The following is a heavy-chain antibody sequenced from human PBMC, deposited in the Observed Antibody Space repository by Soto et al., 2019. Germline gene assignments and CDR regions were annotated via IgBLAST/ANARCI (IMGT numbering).Heavy chain of an antibody. Sequence: ASVKVSCKASGVTFSSYAISWVRQAPGQGLEWMGGIIPIFGTANYAQKFRGRVTITADESTSTAYMELSSLRSEDTAVYYCARETGTVTTDRGFDYWGQGTLVTVSS. CDR2: IIPIFGTA. J-gene: IGHJ4*02. CDR1: GVTFSSYA. V-gene: IGHV1-69*13. D-gene: IGHD4-17*01. CDR3: ARETGTVTTDRGFDY.